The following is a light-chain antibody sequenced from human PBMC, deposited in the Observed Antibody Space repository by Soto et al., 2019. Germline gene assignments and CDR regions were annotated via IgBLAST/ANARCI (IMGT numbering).Light chain of an antibody. Sequence: QSVLTQPPSVSGAPGQRVTISCTGSSSNIGAGYDVHWYQQLPGTAPKLLIYGDNNRPSGVPDRFSGSKSATSASLAITGLQAEDEADYYCQSYDTSLSGSVVFGGGTKLTVL. CDR1: SSNIGAGYD. CDR2: GDN. CDR3: QSYDTSLSGSVV. V-gene: IGLV1-40*01. J-gene: IGLJ2*01.